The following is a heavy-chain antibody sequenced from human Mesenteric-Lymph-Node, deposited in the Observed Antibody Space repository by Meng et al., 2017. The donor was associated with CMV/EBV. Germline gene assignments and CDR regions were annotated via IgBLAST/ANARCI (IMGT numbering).Heavy chain of an antibody. CDR3: ARDGGYQLLYQGEDYYGMDV. Sequence: GGSLRLSCAASGFTFSSYTMHWVRQAPGKGLEWVAVISYDGSNEYFADSVKGRFTISRDNSKNTLYLQMNSLRAEDTAVYYCARDGGYQLLYQGEDYYGMDVWGQGTTVTVSS. J-gene: IGHJ6*02. CDR1: GFTFSSYT. D-gene: IGHD2-2*02. CDR2: ISYDGSNE. V-gene: IGHV3-30-3*01.